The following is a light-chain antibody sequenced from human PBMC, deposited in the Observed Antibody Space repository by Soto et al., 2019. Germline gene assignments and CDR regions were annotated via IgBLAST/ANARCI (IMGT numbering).Light chain of an antibody. J-gene: IGKJ1*01. Sequence: EIVLTQSPGTLSLSPGERATLSCRASQSVTSSYLAWYRQNPGQPPRLLIYAASRRATAIPDRFIGSGSGTDFTLTISRLEPEDFAVYYCQQYGTSPGTFGQGTNVEIK. CDR3: QQYGTSPGT. V-gene: IGKV3-20*01. CDR1: QSVTSSY. CDR2: AAS.